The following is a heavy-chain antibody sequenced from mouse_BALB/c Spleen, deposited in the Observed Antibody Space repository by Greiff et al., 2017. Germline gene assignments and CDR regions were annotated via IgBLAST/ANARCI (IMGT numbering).Heavy chain of an antibody. CDR2: ISYSGST. CDR3: AGSRNYARGYFDV. V-gene: IGHV3-2*02. J-gene: IGHJ1*01. D-gene: IGHD1-1*01. CDR1: GYSITSDYA. Sequence: VQLKESGPGLVKPSQSLSLTCTVTGYSITSDYAWNWIRQFPGNKLEWMGYISYSGSTSYNPSLKSRISITRDTSKNQFFLQLNSVTTEDTATYYCAGSRNYARGYFDVWGAGTTVTVSS.